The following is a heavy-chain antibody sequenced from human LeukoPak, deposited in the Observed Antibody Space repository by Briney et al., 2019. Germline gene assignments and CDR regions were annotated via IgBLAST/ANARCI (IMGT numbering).Heavy chain of an antibody. CDR1: GCSISSGYY. CDR2: IYHSGST. J-gene: IGHJ6*03. CDR3: ARLRDYYYMDV. Sequence: SETLSFTCAVSGCSISSGYYWGWIRQPPGKGLEWIGSIYHSGSTYYNPSLKSRVTISVDTSKNQFSLKLSSVTAADTAVYYCARLRDYYYMDVWGKGTTVTVSS. V-gene: IGHV4-38-2*01.